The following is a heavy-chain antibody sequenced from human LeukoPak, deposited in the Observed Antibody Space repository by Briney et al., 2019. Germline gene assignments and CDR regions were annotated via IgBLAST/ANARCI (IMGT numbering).Heavy chain of an antibody. Sequence: GASVKVSCKASGGTFSSYAISWVRQAPGQGLEWMGGIIPIFGTANYAQKFQGRVTITADESTSTAYMELSSLRSEDTAVYYCARGQRLGNYYYYGMDVWGQGTTVTVSS. J-gene: IGHJ6*02. D-gene: IGHD6-25*01. CDR3: ARGQRLGNYYYYGMDV. CDR1: GGTFSSYA. V-gene: IGHV1-69*01. CDR2: IIPIFGTA.